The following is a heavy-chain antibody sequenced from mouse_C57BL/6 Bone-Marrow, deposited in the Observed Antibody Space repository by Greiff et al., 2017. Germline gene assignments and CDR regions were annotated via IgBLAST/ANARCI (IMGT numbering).Heavy chain of an antibody. CDR3: AREADGYVCWYFDV. V-gene: IGHV1-69*01. J-gene: IGHJ1*03. D-gene: IGHD2-2*01. CDR1: GYTFTSYW. Sequence: QVQLQQPGPELVMPGASVKLSCKASGYTFTSYWMHWVKLRPGQGLEWIGEIDPSDSYTNYNQTFKGKSTLTVDKSSSTAYMQLSILTSEVSAVDSGAREADGYVCWYFDVWGTGTTVTVSS. CDR2: IDPSDSYT.